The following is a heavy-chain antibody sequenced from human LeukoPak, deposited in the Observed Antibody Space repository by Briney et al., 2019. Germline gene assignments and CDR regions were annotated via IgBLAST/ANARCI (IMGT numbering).Heavy chain of an antibody. CDR2: ISGGSGST. D-gene: IGHD1-20*01. CDR3: AKAPANWNDPWFDP. J-gene: IGHJ5*02. CDR1: GFTFSSYA. V-gene: IGHV3-23*01. Sequence: GGSLRLSCAASGFTFSSYAMNWVRQAPGKGLEWVSSISGGSGSTYYTDSVKGRFTISRDNSKNTLSLQMNSLRAEDTAVYYCAKAPANWNDPWFDPWGQGTLVTVSS.